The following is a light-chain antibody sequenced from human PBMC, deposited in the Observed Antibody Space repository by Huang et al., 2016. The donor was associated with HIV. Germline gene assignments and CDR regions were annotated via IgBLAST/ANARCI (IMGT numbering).Light chain of an antibody. Sequence: EIVLTQSPGTLSLSPGKGATLSCRASQSVSTYYLGWFQQKPGQAPRLRIYGTSSRATGITDRFSGSGSGTDFTLTISRLEPEDFAVYYCHHYGGSSWTFGLGTKVEIK. CDR3: HHYGGSSWT. V-gene: IGKV3-20*01. J-gene: IGKJ1*01. CDR1: QSVSTYY. CDR2: GTS.